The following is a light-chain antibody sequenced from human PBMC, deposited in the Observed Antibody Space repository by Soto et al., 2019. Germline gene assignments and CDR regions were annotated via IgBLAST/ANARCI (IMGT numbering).Light chain of an antibody. J-gene: IGLJ2*01. CDR3: QSYDSSLPHVL. Sequence: QSVLTQPPSVSGAPGRRVTISCTGSSSDIGSGYDVHWYQQLPGTAPKLLIYGSTNRPSGVPDRFSGSKSGTSASLAITGLQAEDEADYYCQSYDSSLPHVLFGGGTKVTVL. V-gene: IGLV1-40*01. CDR1: SSDIGSGYD. CDR2: GST.